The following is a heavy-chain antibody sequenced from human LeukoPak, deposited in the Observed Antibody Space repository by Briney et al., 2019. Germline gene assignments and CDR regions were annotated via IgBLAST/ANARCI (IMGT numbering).Heavy chain of an antibody. J-gene: IGHJ1*01. CDR2: INHSGST. CDR3: ARQRYCSGGSCYSGAFQH. V-gene: IGHV4-34*01. D-gene: IGHD2-15*01. CDR1: GGSFSGYY. Sequence: SETLSLTCAVYGGSFSGYYWSWIRQPPGKGLEWIGEINHSGSTNYNPSLKSRVTISVDTSKNQFSLKLSSVTAADTAVYYCARQRYCSGGSCYSGAFQHWGQGTLVTVSS.